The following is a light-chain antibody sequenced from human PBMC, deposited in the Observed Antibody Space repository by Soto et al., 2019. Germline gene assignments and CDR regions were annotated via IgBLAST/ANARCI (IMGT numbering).Light chain of an antibody. CDR1: QDISDH. CDR3: QKYNRTPRT. V-gene: IGKV1-27*01. Sequence: DFQMTQSPSSLSASVGDRVTITCRASQDISDHLAWYQHKPGKVPKLLIYEASTLQSGVTSRFSGGGACTDCTLTISSLQPEDVATYYCQKYNRTPRTFGQGAKVELK. J-gene: IGKJ1*01. CDR2: EAS.